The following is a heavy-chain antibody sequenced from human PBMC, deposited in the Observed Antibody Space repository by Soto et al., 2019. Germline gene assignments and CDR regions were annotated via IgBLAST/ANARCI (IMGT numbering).Heavy chain of an antibody. V-gene: IGHV3-66*01. D-gene: IGHD3-10*01. CDR1: GFTVSSNY. J-gene: IGHJ3*02. Sequence: EVQLVESGGGLVQPGGSLRLSCAASGFTVSSNYMSWVRQAPGKGLEWVSVIYSGGSTYYADSVKGRFTISIDNSKNTLYLQMNSLRAEDTAVYYCARGFNYYGSGSYAFDIWGQGTMVTVSS. CDR3: ARGFNYYGSGSYAFDI. CDR2: IYSGGST.